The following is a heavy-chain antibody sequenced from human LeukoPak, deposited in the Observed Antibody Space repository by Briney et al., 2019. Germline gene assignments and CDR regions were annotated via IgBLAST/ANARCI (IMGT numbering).Heavy chain of an antibody. CDR1: GYTFTSYG. CDR3: ARLTYYDILTGPSGFYYYGMDV. D-gene: IGHD3-9*01. V-gene: IGHV1-18*04. Sequence: ASVKVSCKASGYTFTSYGISWVRQAPGQGLEWMGWISAYNGNTNYAQKLQGRVTMTTDTSTSTAYMEPRSLRSDDTAVYYCARLTYYDILTGPSGFYYYGMDVWGKGTTVTVSS. CDR2: ISAYNGNT. J-gene: IGHJ6*04.